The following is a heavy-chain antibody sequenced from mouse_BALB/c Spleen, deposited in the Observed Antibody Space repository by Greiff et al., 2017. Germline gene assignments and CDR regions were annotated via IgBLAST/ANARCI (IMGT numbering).Heavy chain of an antibody. J-gene: IGHJ4*01. Sequence: QVQLKVSGPGILQPSQTLSLTCSFSGFSLSTSGMSVGWIRQPSGKGLEWLAHIWWNDDKYYNPALKSRLTISKDTSNNQVFLKIASVVTADTATYYCARIGYYGNYDAMDYWGQGTSVTVAS. V-gene: IGHV8-8*01. D-gene: IGHD2-1*01. CDR2: IWWNDDK. CDR1: GFSLSTSGMS. CDR3: ARIGYYGNYDAMDY.